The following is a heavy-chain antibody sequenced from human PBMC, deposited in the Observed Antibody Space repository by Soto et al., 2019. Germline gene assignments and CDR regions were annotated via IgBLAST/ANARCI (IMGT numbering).Heavy chain of an antibody. CDR1: GDSISSYY. CDR2: LYYGRSA. D-gene: IGHD2-2*01. J-gene: IGHJ6*02. Sequence: SETLSLTCAVSGDSISSYYCMWIRQPPGKGLESIGYLYYGRSANYNPSLKSRVTLSVDTSTNQCSLTLSSMTAADTAVYYCAKLAGYCSGNSCHGDYAMDVWGQGTTVTVSS. V-gene: IGHV4-59*01. CDR3: AKLAGYCSGNSCHGDYAMDV.